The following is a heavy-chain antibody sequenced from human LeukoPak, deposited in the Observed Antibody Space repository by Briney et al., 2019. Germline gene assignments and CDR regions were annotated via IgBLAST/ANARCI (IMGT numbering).Heavy chain of an antibody. D-gene: IGHD1-26*01. Sequence: ASVKVSCKASGYTFTSYAIHWVRQAPGQRLEWMGWVNAGNGNIKYSQDFQGRVTITRDTSAGTAYMELSSLRSEDTAVYYCARTIVGATTESYWGQGTLVTVSS. V-gene: IGHV1-3*01. CDR3: ARTIVGATTESY. CDR2: VNAGNGNI. CDR1: GYTFTSYA. J-gene: IGHJ4*02.